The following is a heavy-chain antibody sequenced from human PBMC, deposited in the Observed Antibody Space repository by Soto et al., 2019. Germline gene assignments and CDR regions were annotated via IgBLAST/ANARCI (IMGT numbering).Heavy chain of an antibody. CDR3: ARGITSGYSAYYFDY. J-gene: IGHJ4*02. V-gene: IGHV1-8*01. D-gene: IGHD3-22*01. CDR1: GYTFTSHD. CDR2: VNPNSGNT. Sequence: GASVKVSCKASGYTFTSHDINWVRQATGQGLEWMGWVNPNSGNTGYAQKFQGRVTMTRDTSTGAAYLELSSLRSDDAAMYYCARGITSGYSAYYFDYWGQGTPVTVSS.